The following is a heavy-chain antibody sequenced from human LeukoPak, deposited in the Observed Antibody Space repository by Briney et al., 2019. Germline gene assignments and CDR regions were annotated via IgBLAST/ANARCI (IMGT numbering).Heavy chain of an antibody. Sequence: PSETLSLTCTVCGVSISSYSWSWIRQPPGKGKEWIGEINHSGSTNYNPSLKSRVTISVDTSKNQFSLKLSSVTAADTAVYYCARGHSSGHYYYYFQHWGQGTLVTVSS. J-gene: IGHJ1*01. CDR2: INHSGST. D-gene: IGHD3-22*01. V-gene: IGHV4-34*01. CDR3: ARGHSSGHYYYYFQH. CDR1: GVSISSYS.